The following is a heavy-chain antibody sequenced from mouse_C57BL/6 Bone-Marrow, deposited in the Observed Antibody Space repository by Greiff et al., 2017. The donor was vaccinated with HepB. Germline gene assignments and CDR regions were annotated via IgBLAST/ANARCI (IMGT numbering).Heavy chain of an antibody. V-gene: IGHV1-59*01. CDR1: GYTFTSYW. D-gene: IGHD1-1*01. J-gene: IGHJ4*01. Sequence: QVQLQQPGAELVRPGPSVKLSCKASGYTFTSYWMHWVKQRPGQGLEWIGVIDPSDSYTNYNQKFKGKATLTVDTSSSTAYMQLSSLTSEDSAVYYCARWGYYGSSYYYYAMDYWGQGTSVTVSS. CDR2: IDPSDSYT. CDR3: ARWGYYGSSYYYYAMDY.